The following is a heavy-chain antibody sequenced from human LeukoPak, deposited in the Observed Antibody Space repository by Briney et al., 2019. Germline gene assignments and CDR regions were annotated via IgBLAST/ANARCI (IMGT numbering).Heavy chain of an antibody. CDR3: ARDSDSSGWYEGMEY. Sequence: GGSLRLSCAASGFTFSSYAMHWVRRAPGKGLEWVAVISYDGSNKYYTDSVKGRFTISRDNSKNTLYLQMNSLRAEDRSVYYCARDSDSSGWYEGMEYWGQGTLVTVSS. CDR1: GFTFSSYA. D-gene: IGHD6-19*01. V-gene: IGHV3-30-3*01. CDR2: ISYDGSNK. J-gene: IGHJ4*02.